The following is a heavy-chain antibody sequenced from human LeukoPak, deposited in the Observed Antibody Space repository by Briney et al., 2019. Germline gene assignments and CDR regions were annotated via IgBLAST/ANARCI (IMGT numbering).Heavy chain of an antibody. V-gene: IGHV1-2*02. J-gene: IGHJ4*02. Sequence: ASVKVSCKASGYTLTGYYMHWVRQAPGQGLEWMGWINPNSGGTNYAQKFQGRVTMTRDTSISTAYMELSRLRSDDTAVYYCARSVSGWYDKFDYWGQGTLVTVSS. CDR3: ARSVSGWYDKFDY. D-gene: IGHD6-19*01. CDR2: INPNSGGT. CDR1: GYTLTGYY.